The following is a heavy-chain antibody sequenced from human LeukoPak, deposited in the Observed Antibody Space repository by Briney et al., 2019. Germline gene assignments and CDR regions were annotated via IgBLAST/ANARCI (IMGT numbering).Heavy chain of an antibody. CDR1: GFTFSSYA. J-gene: IGHJ4*02. V-gene: IGHV3-30*01. Sequence: PGGSLRHSCAASGFTFSSYAMHWVRRAPGKGLEWVAVISYDGSNKYYADSVKGRFTISRDNSKNTLYLQMNSLRAEDTAVYYCARGDGEWELLPAPAYWGQGTLVTVSS. D-gene: IGHD1-26*01. CDR3: ARGDGEWELLPAPAY. CDR2: ISYDGSNK.